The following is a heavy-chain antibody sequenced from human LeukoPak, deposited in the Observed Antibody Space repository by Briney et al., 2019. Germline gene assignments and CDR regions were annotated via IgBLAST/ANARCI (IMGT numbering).Heavy chain of an antibody. J-gene: IGHJ4*02. D-gene: IGHD2-2*01. Sequence: KPSETLSLTCAVYGGSFSGNYWTWIRQPPGKGLEWIGEINRSGSTNYNPSPKSRLTISVDTSKNQFSLKLSSVTAADTAVYYCARGVRYFDYWGQGTLVTVSS. CDR1: GGSFSGNY. CDR2: INRSGST. V-gene: IGHV4-34*01. CDR3: ARGVRYFDY.